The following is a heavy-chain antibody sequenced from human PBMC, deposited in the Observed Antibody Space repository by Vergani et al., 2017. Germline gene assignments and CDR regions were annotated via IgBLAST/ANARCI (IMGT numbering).Heavy chain of an antibody. V-gene: IGHV3-72*01. CDR2: TRNKANSYTT. D-gene: IGHD3-22*01. CDR1: GFTFSDHY. J-gene: IGHJ4*02. CDR3: ARDGRGYYDSSGLFDY. Sequence: VQLVESGGGLVKPGGSLRLSCAASGFTFSDHYMDWVRQAPGKGLEWVGRTRNKANSYTTEYAASVKGRFTISRDDSKNSLYLQMNSLKTEDTAVYYCARDGRGYYDSSGLFDYWGQGTLVTVSS.